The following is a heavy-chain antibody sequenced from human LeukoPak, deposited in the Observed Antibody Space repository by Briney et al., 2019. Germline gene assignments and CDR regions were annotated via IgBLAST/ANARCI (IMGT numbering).Heavy chain of an antibody. J-gene: IGHJ3*02. CDR3: AKGGGALLQDAFDI. Sequence: GGSLRLSCAASGFTFSSYGMHWVRQAPGKGLEWVAFIRYDGSNKYYADSVKGRFTISRDNSKNTLYLQMNSVRAEDTAVYYCAKGGGALLQDAFDIWGQGTMVTVSS. CDR2: IRYDGSNK. D-gene: IGHD2/OR15-2a*01. CDR1: GFTFSSYG. V-gene: IGHV3-30*02.